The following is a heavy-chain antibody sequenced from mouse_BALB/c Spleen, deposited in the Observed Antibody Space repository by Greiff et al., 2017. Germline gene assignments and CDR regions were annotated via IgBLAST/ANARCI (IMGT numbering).Heavy chain of an antibody. Sequence: EVKVVESGPSLVKPSQTLSLTCSVTGDSITSGYWNWIRKFPGNKLEYMGYINYSGSTYYTPSLKSRISITRDTSKNQYYLQLNSVTTEDTATYCCARWREIGYAMDYWGQGTSVTVSS. CDR3: ARWREIGYAMDY. J-gene: IGHJ4*01. V-gene: IGHV3-8*02. CDR2: INYSGST. CDR1: GDSITSGY.